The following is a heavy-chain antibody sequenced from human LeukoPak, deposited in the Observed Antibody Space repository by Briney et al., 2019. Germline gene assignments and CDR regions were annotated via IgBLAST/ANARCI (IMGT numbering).Heavy chain of an antibody. V-gene: IGHV4-59*01. CDR3: ARGYYDSSGYADAFDI. CDR1: GGSISSYY. Sequence: PSETLSLTCTVSGGSISSYYWSWIRQPPGKGLEWIGYIYYSGSTNYNPSLKSRVTLSVDTSKNQFSLKLSSVTAADTAVYYCARGYYDSSGYADAFDIWGQGTMVTVSS. J-gene: IGHJ3*02. D-gene: IGHD3-22*01. CDR2: IYYSGST.